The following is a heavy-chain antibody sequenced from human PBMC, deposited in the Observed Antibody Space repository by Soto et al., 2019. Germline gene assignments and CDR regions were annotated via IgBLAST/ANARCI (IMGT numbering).Heavy chain of an antibody. CDR3: TKKRSGRESMGCVDY. D-gene: IGHD3-16*01. J-gene: IGHJ4*02. V-gene: IGHV3-23*01. CDR2: ISGRADDR. Sequence: EVQLLESGGGFVQPGGSLRLSCAASGFTFSKHAMSWVRQAPGKGLEWASTISGRADDRYYADSVKGRFTITRDSSKNTLFLKMNSLRADDTAVYYWTKKRSGRESMGCVDYGGQGTLVTVSS. CDR1: GFTFSKHA.